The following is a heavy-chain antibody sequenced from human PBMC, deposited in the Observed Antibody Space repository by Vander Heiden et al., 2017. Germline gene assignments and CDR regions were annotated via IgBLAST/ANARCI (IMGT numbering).Heavy chain of an antibody. D-gene: IGHD3-10*01. CDR2: MSGSGGST. J-gene: IGHJ4*02. Sequence: EVQLLESGGGLVQPGGSLRLSCSASGFTFRTYAIGWVRQARGKGLEWVSSMSGSGGSTYYADSVKGRFTISRDNSKNTLYLQMNSLRAEDTAVYYCAKDRWFGESHNRFDSWGQGTLVTVSP. V-gene: IGHV3-23*01. CDR1: GFTFRTYA. CDR3: AKDRWFGESHNRFDS.